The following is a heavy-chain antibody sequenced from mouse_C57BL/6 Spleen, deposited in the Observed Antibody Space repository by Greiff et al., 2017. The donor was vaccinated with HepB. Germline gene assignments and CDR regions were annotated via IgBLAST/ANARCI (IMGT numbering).Heavy chain of an antibody. J-gene: IGHJ4*01. CDR2: ISNGGGST. V-gene: IGHV5-12*01. Sequence: DVHLVESGGGLVQPGGSLKLSCAASGFTFSDYYMYWVRQTPEKRLEWVAYISNGGGSTYYPDTVKGRFTISRDNAKNTLYLQMSRLKSEDTAMYYCARGMGIYAMDYWGQGTSVTVSS. CDR1: GFTFSDYY. D-gene: IGHD2-3*01. CDR3: ARGMGIYAMDY.